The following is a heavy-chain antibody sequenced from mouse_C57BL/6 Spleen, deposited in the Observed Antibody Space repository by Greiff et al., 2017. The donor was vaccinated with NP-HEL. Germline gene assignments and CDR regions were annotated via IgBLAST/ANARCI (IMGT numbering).Heavy chain of an antibody. D-gene: IGHD5-1*01. Sequence: QVQLQQPGAELVRPGSSVKLSCKASGYTFTSYWMHWVKQRPIQGLEWIGNIDPSDSDTHYNQKFKDKATLTVDKSSSTAYMQLSSLTSEDSAVYYCARRRTGTWGYFDYWGQGTTLTVSS. CDR3: ARRRTGTWGYFDY. V-gene: IGHV1-52*01. CDR2: IDPSDSDT. CDR1: GYTFTSYW. J-gene: IGHJ2*01.